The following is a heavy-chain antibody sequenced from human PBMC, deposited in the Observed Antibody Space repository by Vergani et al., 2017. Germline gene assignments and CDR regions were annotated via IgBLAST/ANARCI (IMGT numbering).Heavy chain of an antibody. Sequence: EVQLLESGGDLVQPGGSLRLSCAASGFTFNHYAMNWVRQAPGKGMEWVSGISVSVGSTYYAGSVKGRFTISRDSSKNTLYLQMNSLSAGDTAVSYCAKANPRKSGYDYLYYYHAMDVWGQGTTVTVSS. V-gene: IGHV3-23*01. CDR2: ISVSVGST. CDR1: GFTFNHYA. D-gene: IGHD5-12*01. J-gene: IGHJ6*02. CDR3: AKANPRKSGYDYLYYYHAMDV.